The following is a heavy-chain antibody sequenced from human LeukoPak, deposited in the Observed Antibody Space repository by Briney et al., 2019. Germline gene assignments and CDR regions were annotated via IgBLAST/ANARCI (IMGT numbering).Heavy chain of an antibody. D-gene: IGHD3-3*01. Sequence: ASVKVSCKASGYTFTSYYMHWVRQAPGQGLERMGIINPSGGSTSYAQKFQGRVTMTRDTSTSKVYMELSSLRSEDTAVYYCARWGGVHSGGYNDFWSGPYDDWGQGTLVTVSS. V-gene: IGHV1-46*01. J-gene: IGHJ4*02. CDR3: ARWGGVHSGGYNDFWSGPYDD. CDR2: INPSGGST. CDR1: GYTFTSYY.